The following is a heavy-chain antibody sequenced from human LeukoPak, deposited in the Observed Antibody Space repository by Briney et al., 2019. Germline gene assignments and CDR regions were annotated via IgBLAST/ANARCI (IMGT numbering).Heavy chain of an antibody. J-gene: IGHJ1*01. D-gene: IGHD6-25*01. V-gene: IGHV3-30*18. CDR2: VSHDGRTS. CDR3: VKEPTSYSSGWYFQH. CDR1: GFTFSNYG. Sequence: GGSRRLSCAASGFTFSNYGMQWVRQAPGQGLEWVEVVSHDGRTSFYADSVKGRFTISRDNSKNTLDLQMYSLRAEDTAVYYCVKEPTSYSSGWYFQHWGQGTLVTVSS.